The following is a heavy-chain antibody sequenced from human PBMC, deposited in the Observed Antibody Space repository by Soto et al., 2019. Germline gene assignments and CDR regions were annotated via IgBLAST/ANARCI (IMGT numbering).Heavy chain of an antibody. D-gene: IGHD1-26*01. J-gene: IGHJ6*02. CDR2: INPKTAAT. V-gene: IGHV1-2*02. Sequence: QVQLVQSGAEVKKSGASVKVSCKPSGYSFSDYFIQWVRQAPGQGLEWVAWINPKTAATNYGKKFQGRVSLTWDTSSTTAYMELTRLRPDDTAVYYCARIKWGLNYYNGMDVWAQGTTVIVSS. CDR3: ARIKWGLNYYNGMDV. CDR1: GYSFSDYF.